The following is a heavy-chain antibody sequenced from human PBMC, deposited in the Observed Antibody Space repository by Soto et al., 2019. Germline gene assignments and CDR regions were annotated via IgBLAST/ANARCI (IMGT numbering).Heavy chain of an antibody. CDR2: VSFDGSIK. D-gene: IGHD2-15*01. CDR1: GFTFSSYG. Sequence: QVQLVESGGGVVQPGRSLRLSCAASGFTFSSYGMHWVRQAPGKGLEWVAVVSFDGSIKHYADSVKGRFTISRDNSKNTRYLEMNSLRAEDTAVYYCARGIGGRGNYYYGLDVWGQGTTVTVSS. J-gene: IGHJ6*02. V-gene: IGHV3-30*03. CDR3: ARGIGGRGNYYYGLDV.